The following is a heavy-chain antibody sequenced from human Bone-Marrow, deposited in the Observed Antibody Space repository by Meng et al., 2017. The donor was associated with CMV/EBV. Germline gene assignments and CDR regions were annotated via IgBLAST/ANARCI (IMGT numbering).Heavy chain of an antibody. V-gene: IGHV3-74*01. CDR1: GFTFSSYW. CDR3: AKEEKLGYYDSIDAFDI. Sequence: GGSLRLSCAASGFTFSSYWMHWVRQAPGKGLVWVSRINSDGSSTSYADSVKGRFTISRDNAKNTLYLQMNSLRAEDTAVYYCAKEEKLGYYDSIDAFDIWGQGTMVTVSS. D-gene: IGHD3-22*01. CDR2: INSDGSST. J-gene: IGHJ3*02.